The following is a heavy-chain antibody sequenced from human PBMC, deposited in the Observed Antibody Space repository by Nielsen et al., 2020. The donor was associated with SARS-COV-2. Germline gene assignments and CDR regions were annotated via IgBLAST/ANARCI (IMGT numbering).Heavy chain of an antibody. D-gene: IGHD3-9*01. Sequence: ASVKVSCKASGYTFTSYAMNWVRQAPGQGLEWMGWINTNTGNPTYAQGFTGRFVFSLDTSVSTAYLQISSLKAEDTAVYYCARGGRGLRYFDWLSYNWFDPWGQGTLVTVSS. CDR3: ARGGRGLRYFDWLSYNWFDP. CDR1: GYTFTSYA. V-gene: IGHV7-4-1*02. J-gene: IGHJ5*02. CDR2: INTNTGNP.